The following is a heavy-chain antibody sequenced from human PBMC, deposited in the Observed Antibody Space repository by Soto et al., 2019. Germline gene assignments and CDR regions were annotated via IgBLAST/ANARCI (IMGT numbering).Heavy chain of an antibody. CDR1: GIIFSNSA. J-gene: IGHJ3*01. CDR3: AAELDSGFRGCSLDV. Sequence: QMQVVQSGPEVKKPGTSVTVSCKTSGIIFSNSAVQWVRQARGQRLEWLGYIIIAGGGTKYSQNLQGKITITRDMSTNTAYMELSRLRYEDTAIYYCAAELDSGFRGCSLDVWGQGTMLTVAS. D-gene: IGHD3-22*01. CDR2: IIIAGGGT. V-gene: IGHV1-58*01.